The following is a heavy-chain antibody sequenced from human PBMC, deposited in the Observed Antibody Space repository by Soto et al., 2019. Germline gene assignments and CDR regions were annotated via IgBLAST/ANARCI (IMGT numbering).Heavy chain of an antibody. V-gene: IGHV3-33*01. Sequence: PGGSLRLSCAASGFTFSSYGMHWVRQAPGKGLEWVAVIWYDGSNKYYADSVKGRFTTSRDNSKNTLYLQMNSLRAEDTAVYYCARDMITFGGVIEDYYGMDVWGQGTTVTVSS. CDR3: ARDMITFGGVIEDYYGMDV. CDR2: IWYDGSNK. J-gene: IGHJ6*02. CDR1: GFTFSSYG. D-gene: IGHD3-16*02.